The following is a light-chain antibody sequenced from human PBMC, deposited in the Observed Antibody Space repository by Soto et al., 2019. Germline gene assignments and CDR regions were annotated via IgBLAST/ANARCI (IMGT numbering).Light chain of an antibody. V-gene: IGKV1-17*01. J-gene: IGKJ4*01. Sequence: DIQMTQSPSSLSASVGDRVTITCRASQGIRYDLGWYQQKPGKAPKRLIYAASSFQRGVPSRFSGSGSGTELTLTISRQQHEDFATSYWLQHNSYPLTFGGGTKVEIK. CDR3: LQHNSYPLT. CDR1: QGIRYD. CDR2: AAS.